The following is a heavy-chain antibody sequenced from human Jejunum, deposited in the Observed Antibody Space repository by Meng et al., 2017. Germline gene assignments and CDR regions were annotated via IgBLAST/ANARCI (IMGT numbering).Heavy chain of an antibody. CDR1: GYSFNSNYW. CDR2: IYPDDSQT. D-gene: IGHD2-2*01. J-gene: IGHJ5*02. CDR3: ARFAGASFSKYQFDL. V-gene: IGHV5-51*01. Sequence: GESLKISCKASGYSFNSNYWIGWVRQMPGKGLEWMGIIYPDDSQTKYSPSLQGLVTFSADKSISTAYLQWSSLKASDTAIYYCARFAGASFSKYQFDLWGQGTLVTVSS.